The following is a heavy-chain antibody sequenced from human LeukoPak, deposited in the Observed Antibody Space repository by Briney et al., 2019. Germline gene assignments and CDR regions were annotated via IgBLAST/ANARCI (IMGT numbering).Heavy chain of an antibody. Sequence: GGSLRLSCAVSGLTFSNFKMNWVRQAPGKGLEWVSYISDSGRTTFYADSVKGRFTISRDNAKNSLYLQMSSLRAEDTAVYYCADEYSGSRVYWAQGTLVTVSS. D-gene: IGHD3-10*01. J-gene: IGHJ4*02. CDR2: ISDSGRTT. CDR1: GLTFSNFK. CDR3: ADEYSGSRVY. V-gene: IGHV3-48*03.